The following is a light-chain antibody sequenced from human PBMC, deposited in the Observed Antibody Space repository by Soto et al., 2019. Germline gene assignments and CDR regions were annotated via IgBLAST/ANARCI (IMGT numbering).Light chain of an antibody. CDR3: TSFTSRHTYV. CDR1: SSDVGGYNY. Sequence: QSVLTQPASVSGSPGQSITISCTGTSSDVGGYNYVSWYQQHPDKAPRLMIYDVSNRPSGVSDRFSGSKSGDTASLTISGLQAEDEADYYRTSFTSRHTYVFGTGTKVTVL. V-gene: IGLV2-14*03. CDR2: DVS. J-gene: IGLJ1*01.